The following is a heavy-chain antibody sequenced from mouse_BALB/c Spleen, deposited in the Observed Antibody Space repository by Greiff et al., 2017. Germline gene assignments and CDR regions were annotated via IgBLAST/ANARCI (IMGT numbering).Heavy chain of an antibody. Sequence: EVQGVESGGDLVKPGGSLKLSCAASGFTFSSYGMSWVRQTPDKRLEWVATISSGGSYTYYPDSVKGRFTISRDNAKNTLYLQMSSLKSEDTAMYYCARGGYDGYYYFDYWGHGTTLTVSS. J-gene: IGHJ2*01. CDR1: GFTFSSYG. D-gene: IGHD2-3*01. V-gene: IGHV5-6*01. CDR3: ARGGYDGYYYFDY. CDR2: ISSGGSYT.